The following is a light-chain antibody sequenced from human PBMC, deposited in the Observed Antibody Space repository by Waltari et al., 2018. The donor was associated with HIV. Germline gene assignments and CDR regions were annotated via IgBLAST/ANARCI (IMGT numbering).Light chain of an antibody. J-gene: IGKJ1*01. CDR3: QQYAGSST. V-gene: IGKV1-5*03. CDR1: QSISPS. CDR2: KAS. Sequence: DIQLTQSPSTLSASVGDRVTITCRASQSISPSLAWYQHKPGKAPKLLIWKASSLQSGVPSRFSGRGSGTEFTLTISSLQSEDFATYYCQQYAGSSTFGQGTKVEIK.